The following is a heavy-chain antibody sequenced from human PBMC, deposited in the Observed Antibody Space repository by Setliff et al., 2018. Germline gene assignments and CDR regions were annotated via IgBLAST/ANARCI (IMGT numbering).Heavy chain of an antibody. CDR2: IRGKPSSGTT. CDR1: GFTFGDYA. V-gene: IGHV3-49*04. Sequence: GGSLRLSCTTSGFTFGDYAITWVRQAPGKGLEWVGFIRGKPSSGTTEYAASVKGRFTISRDDSKSIAYLQMSSLKTEDTALYYCTPWTGTSRLHYWGQGTLVTVSS. D-gene: IGHD1-7*01. J-gene: IGHJ4*02. CDR3: TPWTGTSRLHY.